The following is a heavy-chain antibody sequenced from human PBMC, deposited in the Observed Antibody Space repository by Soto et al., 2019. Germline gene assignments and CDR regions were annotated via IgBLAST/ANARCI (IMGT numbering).Heavy chain of an antibody. J-gene: IGHJ4*02. CDR3: ARGLPRISYFDY. CDR1: GGTFSSYT. Sequence: QVQLVQSGAEVKKPGSSVKVSCKASGGTFSSYTISWVRQAPGQGLEWMGRIIPILGIANYAQKFQGRVTITADKSTSTAYMELSSLRSEDTAVYYCARGLPRISYFDYWGQGTLVTVSS. CDR2: IIPILGIA. V-gene: IGHV1-69*02.